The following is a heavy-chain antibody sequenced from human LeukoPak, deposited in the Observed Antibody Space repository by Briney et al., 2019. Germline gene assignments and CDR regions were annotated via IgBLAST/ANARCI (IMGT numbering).Heavy chain of an antibody. CDR1: GYTFTGYY. J-gene: IGHJ4*02. V-gene: IGHV1-2*02. Sequence: ASVKVSCKASGYTFTGYYMHWVRQAPGQGLEWMGWINPNSGGTNYAQKFQGRVTMTTDTSTSTAYMELRSLRSDDTAVYYCARVNLAGLDYWGQGTLVTVSS. CDR2: INPNSGGT. CDR3: ARVNLAGLDY.